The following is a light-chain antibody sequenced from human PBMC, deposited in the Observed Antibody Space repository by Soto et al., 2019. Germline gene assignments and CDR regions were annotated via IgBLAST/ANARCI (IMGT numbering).Light chain of an antibody. J-gene: IGKJ5*01. V-gene: IGKV3D-15*01. CDR1: QRVSSN. CDR3: QQYNNWPPIT. Sequence: DIVMTQSPATLSVSPGGRPTLCCRASQRVSSNLAWYQQKPGQAPRLLIYGASTRATGLPARFSGSGSGTEFTLTIRSLQSEDFAVYYCQQYNNWPPITFGQGTRLEIK. CDR2: GAS.